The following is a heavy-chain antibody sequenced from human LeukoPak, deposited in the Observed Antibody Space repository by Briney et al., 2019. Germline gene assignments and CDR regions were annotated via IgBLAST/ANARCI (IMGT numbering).Heavy chain of an antibody. CDR2: IYYSGAT. CDR3: ARGVYIAAAQYGF. CDR1: GGSISTYY. D-gene: IGHD6-13*01. Sequence: SETLSLTCTVSGGSISTYYWTWIRQPPGKGLEWIGYIYYSGATNYNPSLKSRVTISVDTSKNQFSLKLSSVTAADTAVYYCARGVYIAAAQYGFWGQGTLVTVSS. V-gene: IGHV4-59*01. J-gene: IGHJ4*02.